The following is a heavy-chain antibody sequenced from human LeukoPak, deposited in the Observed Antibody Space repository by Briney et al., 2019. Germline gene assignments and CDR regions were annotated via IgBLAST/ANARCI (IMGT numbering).Heavy chain of an antibody. D-gene: IGHD4-23*01. Sequence: KTSETLSLTCTVSGGSINSYYWSWIRQPAGKGLEWIGRIYSSGSTNYNPSLKSRVSMSVDTSKNQFSLKLTSVTAVDTAVYYCARGGKATVVTMWGQGILVTVSS. CDR2: IYSSGST. V-gene: IGHV4-4*07. CDR3: ARGGKATVVTM. J-gene: IGHJ4*02. CDR1: GGSINSYY.